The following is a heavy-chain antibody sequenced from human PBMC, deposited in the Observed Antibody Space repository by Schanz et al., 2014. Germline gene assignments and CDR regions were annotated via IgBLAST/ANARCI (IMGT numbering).Heavy chain of an antibody. J-gene: IGHJ4*02. D-gene: IGHD6-19*01. Sequence: LVESGGGVVQPGRSLRLSCAASGFTFSSYGMHWVRQVPGKGLEWVAVVCYDGSKKYYADSVKGRFTTSRDNSKNTMYLQMYSLRAEDTAVYYCASPPISVAGRLADYWGQGILVAVSS. CDR2: VCYDGSKK. CDR1: GFTFSSYG. V-gene: IGHV3-33*01. CDR3: ASPPISVAGRLADY.